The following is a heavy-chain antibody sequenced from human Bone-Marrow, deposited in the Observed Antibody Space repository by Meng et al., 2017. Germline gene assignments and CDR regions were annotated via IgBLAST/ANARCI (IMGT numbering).Heavy chain of an antibody. Sequence: ASVKVSCKASGYTFTSYAMHWVRQAPGQRLEWMGWINAGNGNTKYSQKFQGRVTITRDTSASTAYMELSSLRSEDTAVYYCARDIPHYYDSSGYYYPNYYFDYWGQGTRVTVSS. CDR2: INAGNGNT. CDR3: ARDIPHYYDSSGYYYPNYYFDY. CDR1: GYTFTSYA. J-gene: IGHJ4*02. D-gene: IGHD3-22*01. V-gene: IGHV1-3*01.